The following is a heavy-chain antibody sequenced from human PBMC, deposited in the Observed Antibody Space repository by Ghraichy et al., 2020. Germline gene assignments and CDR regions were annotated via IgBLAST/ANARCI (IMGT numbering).Heavy chain of an antibody. D-gene: IGHD1-1*01. CDR2: ISYDGSNK. CDR1: GFTFSSYG. J-gene: IGHJ5*02. CDR3: AKLSFSGTSGWNDH. Sequence: GGSLRLSCAASGFTFSSYGMHWVRQAPGKGLEWVTVISYDGSNKYYANSVRGRFTISRDNSKNTLYLQMDSLRTEDTAVYYCAKLSFSGTSGWNDHWGQGTLVTVSS. V-gene: IGHV3-30*18.